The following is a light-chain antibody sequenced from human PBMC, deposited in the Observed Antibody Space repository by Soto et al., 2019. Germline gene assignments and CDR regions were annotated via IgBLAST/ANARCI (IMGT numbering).Light chain of an antibody. V-gene: IGKV3-15*01. Sequence: EIVMTQSPVTLSVSPGERATLSCRARQSVSGNLAWYQQKPGQAPRLLIYGASTRATGLPASFSGSGSGTEFTLTISSLQSEDFAVYYCQQYNDWPTITFGQGTRLEIK. CDR1: QSVSGN. CDR2: GAS. CDR3: QQYNDWPTIT. J-gene: IGKJ5*01.